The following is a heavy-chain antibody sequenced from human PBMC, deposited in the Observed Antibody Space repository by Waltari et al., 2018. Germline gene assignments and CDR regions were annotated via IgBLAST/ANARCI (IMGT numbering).Heavy chain of an antibody. V-gene: IGHV3-74*01. J-gene: IGHJ2*01. CDR2: SNSDGSST. Sequence: EVQLVESGGGLVQPGGSLRLSCAASGFTCSMYWMHWVRQAPGKGLVGVSRSNSDGSSTSYADSVKGRFTISKDNAKNTVYLQMNSLRAEDTAIYYCARGARRTTVTTGWWYFDLWGRGTLVTVSS. CDR1: GFTCSMYW. D-gene: IGHD4-17*01. CDR3: ARGARRTTVTTGWWYFDL.